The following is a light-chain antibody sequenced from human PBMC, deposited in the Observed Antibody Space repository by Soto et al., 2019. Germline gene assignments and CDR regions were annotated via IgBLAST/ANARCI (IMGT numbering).Light chain of an antibody. CDR2: DAS. V-gene: IGKV3-11*01. CDR1: QSVGSY. J-gene: IGKJ4*01. CDR3: QQRSNWPLT. Sequence: EIVLTQSPATLSLSPGERATLSCRASQSVGSYLAWYQQKPGQAPRLLIYDASNRATGIPARFSGSGSVTDFTLTISSLEPEEFAVYYCQQRSNWPLTFGGGTEVEIK.